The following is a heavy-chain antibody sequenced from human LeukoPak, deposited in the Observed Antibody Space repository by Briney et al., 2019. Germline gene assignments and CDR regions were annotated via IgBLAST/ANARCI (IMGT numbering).Heavy chain of an antibody. Sequence: ASVKVSCKDSGYSFTTYSISWVRQAPGQGLEWMGWISTYNGNTNYAQELQGRVTMTTDTSTSTAYMELRSLRSDDTAVYYCARSRELTYYYMDVWGKGTTVTVSS. J-gene: IGHJ6*03. V-gene: IGHV1-18*01. D-gene: IGHD1-26*01. CDR1: GYSFTTYS. CDR2: ISTYNGNT. CDR3: ARSRELTYYYMDV.